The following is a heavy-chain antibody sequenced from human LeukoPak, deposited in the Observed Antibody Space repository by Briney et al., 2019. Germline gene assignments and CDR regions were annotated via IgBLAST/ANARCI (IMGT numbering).Heavy chain of an antibody. CDR3: ARGKRDLDILNL. CDR2: IYYSGST. CDR1: GGSISSGDYY. Sequence: SETLSLTCTVSGGSISSGDYYWSWIRQPPGKGLEWIGYIYYSGSTYYNPSLKSRVTISVDTPKNQFSLKLSSVTAADTAVYYCARGKRDLDILNLWGQGTLVTVSS. D-gene: IGHD3-9*01. J-gene: IGHJ5*02. V-gene: IGHV4-30-4*08.